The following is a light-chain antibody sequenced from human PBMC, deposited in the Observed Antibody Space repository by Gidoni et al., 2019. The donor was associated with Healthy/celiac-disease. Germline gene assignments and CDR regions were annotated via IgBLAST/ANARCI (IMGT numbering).Light chain of an antibody. CDR1: NLGDQY. CDR2: QDS. V-gene: IGLV3-1*01. J-gene: IGLJ1*01. Sequence: SYELTQPPAVSVPPGQTASITCSGDNLGDQYACWYQQKPGQSPVLVIYQDSNRPSGIPGRFSGSNSGNAATLTISGTQAMDEADCYCQAWDSSTGVFGTGTKVTVL. CDR3: QAWDSSTGV.